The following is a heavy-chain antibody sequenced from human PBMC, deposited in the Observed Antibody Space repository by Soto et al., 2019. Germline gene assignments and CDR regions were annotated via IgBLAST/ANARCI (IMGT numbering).Heavy chain of an antibody. V-gene: IGHV3-48*01. J-gene: IGHJ5*02. D-gene: IGHD6-19*01. CDR3: ARDGGQWRNWFDP. CDR1: GFTFSSYS. Sequence: EVQLVESGGGLVQPGGSLRVSCAASGFTFSSYSMNWVRQALGKGLEWVSYISSSGSTICYADSVKGRFTITRDNSKNSLYLQMNSLRAEDTAVYYCARDGGQWRNWFDPWGQGTLVTVSS. CDR2: ISSSGSTI.